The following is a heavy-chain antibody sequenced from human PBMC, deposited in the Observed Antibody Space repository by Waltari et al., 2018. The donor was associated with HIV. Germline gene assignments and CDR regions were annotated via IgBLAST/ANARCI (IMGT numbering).Heavy chain of an antibody. V-gene: IGHV3-7*01. Sequence: EVKLVESGGGLVQPGGSLRLSCAASGFTVSSFWMSWVRQAPGKGLEWVANIKQDGSEKYYVDSVKGRFTISRDNAKNSLYLQMNSLRAEDTAMYYCARDGPYSSGWYGSDYWGQGTLVTVSS. CDR1: GFTVSSFW. J-gene: IGHJ4*02. D-gene: IGHD6-19*01. CDR3: ARDGPYSSGWYGSDY. CDR2: IKQDGSEK.